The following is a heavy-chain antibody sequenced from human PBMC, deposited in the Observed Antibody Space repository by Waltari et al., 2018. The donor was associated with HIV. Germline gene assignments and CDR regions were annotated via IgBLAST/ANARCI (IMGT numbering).Heavy chain of an antibody. CDR2: IGTAGDT. Sequence: EVQLVESGGGLVQPGGSLRLSCAASGFTFSTYDRHWVRQATGKGLEWVSGIGTAGDTYYPGSVKGRFTISRENAKNSLHLQMNSLRAGDTAVYYCVRICKLNCYYYYGMDVWGQGTTVTVSS. V-gene: IGHV3-13*01. D-gene: IGHD1-1*01. CDR3: VRICKLNCYYYYGMDV. J-gene: IGHJ6*02. CDR1: GFTFSTYD.